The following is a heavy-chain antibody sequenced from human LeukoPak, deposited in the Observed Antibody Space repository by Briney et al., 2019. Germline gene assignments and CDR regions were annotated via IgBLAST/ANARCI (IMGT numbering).Heavy chain of an antibody. J-gene: IGHJ6*02. V-gene: IGHV1-2*04. D-gene: IGHD3-9*01. Sequence: ASVKVSCKASGYTFTGYYMHWVRQAPGQGLEWMGWINPNSGGTNYAQKFQGWVTMTRDTSISTAYMELSRLRSDDTAVYYCARDRAGYDILTGPDYYYGMDVWGQGTTVTVSS. CDR2: INPNSGGT. CDR3: ARDRAGYDILTGPDYYYGMDV. CDR1: GYTFTGYY.